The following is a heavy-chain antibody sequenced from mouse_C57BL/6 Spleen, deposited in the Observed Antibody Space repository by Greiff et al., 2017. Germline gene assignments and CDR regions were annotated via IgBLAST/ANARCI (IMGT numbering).Heavy chain of an antibody. Sequence: EVKLMESGPGLVKPSQSLSLTCSVTGYSITSGYYWNWIRQFPGTKLEWMSYISYAGSNNYNPSLKNRISITRDTSKNQFFLKLNSVTTEDTATYYCARDTGNYGSSYFDYWGQGTTLTVSS. CDR2: ISYAGSN. CDR1: GYSITSGYY. D-gene: IGHD1-1*01. J-gene: IGHJ2*01. V-gene: IGHV3-6*01. CDR3: ARDTGNYGSSYFDY.